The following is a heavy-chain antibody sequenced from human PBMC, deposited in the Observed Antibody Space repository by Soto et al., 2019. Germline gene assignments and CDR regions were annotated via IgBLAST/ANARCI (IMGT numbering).Heavy chain of an antibody. Sequence: SETLSLTCTVSGGSISSYYWSWTRQPPGKGLEWIGYIYYSGSTNYNPSLKSRVTISVDTSKNQFSLKLSSVTAADTAVYYCARGTPDYDILTGYYYYMDVWGKGTTVTVSS. D-gene: IGHD3-9*01. CDR2: IYYSGST. CDR1: GGSISSYY. V-gene: IGHV4-59*01. J-gene: IGHJ6*03. CDR3: ARGTPDYDILTGYYYYMDV.